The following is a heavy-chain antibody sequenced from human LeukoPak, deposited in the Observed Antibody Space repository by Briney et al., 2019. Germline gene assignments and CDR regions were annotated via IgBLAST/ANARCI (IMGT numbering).Heavy chain of an antibody. V-gene: IGHV3-30-3*01. D-gene: IGHD3-22*01. Sequence: QPGGSLRLSCAASGFIFSNYPMHWVRQAPGKGLEWVAVISADGNNEHYADSAEGRFTLSRDNAKSTAYLQMNSLRSEDTAVYYCARNDPDSSEDWGQGTLVTVSS. CDR2: ISADGNNE. CDR1: GFIFSNYP. CDR3: ARNDPDSSED. J-gene: IGHJ4*02.